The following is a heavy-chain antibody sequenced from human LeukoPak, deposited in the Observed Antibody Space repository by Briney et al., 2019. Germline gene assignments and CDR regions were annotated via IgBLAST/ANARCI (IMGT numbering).Heavy chain of an antibody. CDR3: ARVRIASIDI. V-gene: IGHV3-23*01. D-gene: IGHD6-13*01. Sequence: GGSLRLSCAASGFTFSSYGMNWVRQAPGKGLEWVSAISGSGGTTYYADSLRGRFTISRDNSKNTVYLQINCLRAEDTAVYYCARVRIASIDIWGQGTMVTVSS. CDR2: ISGSGGTT. J-gene: IGHJ3*02. CDR1: GFTFSSYG.